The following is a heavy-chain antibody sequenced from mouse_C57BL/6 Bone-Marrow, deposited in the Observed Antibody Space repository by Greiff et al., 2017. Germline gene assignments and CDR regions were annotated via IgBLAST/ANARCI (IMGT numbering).Heavy chain of an antibody. Sequence: VQLQESGPGLVQPSQSLSITCTVSGFSLTSYGVHWVRQSPGKGLEWLGVIWSGGSTDYNAAFISRLSISKDNSKSQVFFKMNSLQADDTAIYYCARNFPYYYGSSLWAMDYWGQGTSVTVSS. CDR1: GFSLTSYG. J-gene: IGHJ4*01. D-gene: IGHD1-1*01. V-gene: IGHV2-2*01. CDR3: ARNFPYYYGSSLWAMDY. CDR2: IWSGGST.